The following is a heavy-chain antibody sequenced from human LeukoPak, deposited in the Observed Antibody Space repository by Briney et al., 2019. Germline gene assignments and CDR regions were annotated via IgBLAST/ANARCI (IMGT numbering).Heavy chain of an antibody. CDR1: GYTFTGYY. D-gene: IGHD3-3*01. CDR2: INPNSGGT. J-gene: IGHJ5*02. Sequence: ASVKVSCKASGYTFTGYYMHWVRQAPGQGLEWMGWINPNSGGTNYAQKFRGRVTMTRDTSISTAYMELSRLRSDDTAVYYCARYYDFWSGYYASWFDPWGQGTLVTVSS. V-gene: IGHV1-2*02. CDR3: ARYYDFWSGYYASWFDP.